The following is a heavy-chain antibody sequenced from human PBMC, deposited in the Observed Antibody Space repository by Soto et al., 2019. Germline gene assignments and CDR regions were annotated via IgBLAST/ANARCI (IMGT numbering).Heavy chain of an antibody. Sequence: SETLSLTCTVSGGSVSSATYYYNWIRQPPGKGLEWIGSVYYYGTPNYNPSLKTRVTISMDTSYNRLSLKLRSVTAADTAVYYCARASISRCVDRSCPAWFDPWGQGTLVTVSS. CDR2: VYYYGTP. CDR3: ARASISRCVDRSCPAWFDP. V-gene: IGHV4-61*01. D-gene: IGHD1-26*01. J-gene: IGHJ5*02. CDR1: GGSVSSATYY.